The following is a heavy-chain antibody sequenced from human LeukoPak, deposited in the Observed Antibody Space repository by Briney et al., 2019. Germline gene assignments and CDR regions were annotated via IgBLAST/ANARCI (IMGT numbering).Heavy chain of an antibody. CDR1: GFTFSSYG. D-gene: IGHD3-9*01. V-gene: IGHV3-30*02. Sequence: GGSLRLSCAASGFTFSSYGMHWVRQAPGKGLEWVAFIRYDGSNKYYADSVKGRFTISRDNSKNTLYLQMNSLRAEDTAVYYCKGGYDILTGYYFDYWGQGTLVTVSS. CDR3: KGGYDILTGYYFDY. CDR2: IRYDGSNK. J-gene: IGHJ4*02.